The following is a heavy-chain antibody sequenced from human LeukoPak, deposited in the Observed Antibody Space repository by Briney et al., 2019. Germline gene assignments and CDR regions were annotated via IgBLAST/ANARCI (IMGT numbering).Heavy chain of an antibody. J-gene: IGHJ6*03. CDR2: ISGSGGST. CDR3: AKPGYCSSTSCHTRPYYYYYMDV. CDR1: GFTFNNYA. V-gene: IGHV3-23*01. D-gene: IGHD2-2*02. Sequence: GGSLRLSCAASGFTFNNYAMTWVRQAPGKGLEWVSAISGSGGSTYYADSVKGRFTISRDNSKNTLYLQMNSLRAEDTAVYYCAKPGYCSSTSCHTRPYYYYYMDVWGKGTTVTISS.